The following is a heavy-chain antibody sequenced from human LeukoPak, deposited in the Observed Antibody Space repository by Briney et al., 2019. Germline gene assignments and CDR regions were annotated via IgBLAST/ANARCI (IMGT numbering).Heavy chain of an antibody. CDR2: ISFDGSNI. CDR3: ASPQGSGSYWDDSYYFDY. D-gene: IGHD1-26*01. Sequence: AGGSLRLSCAASGFTFRTYGMHWVRQAPGKGLQWVALISFDGSNIYYADSVKGRFTISRDNSKNTLYLQMNSLRAEDTAVYYCASPQGSGSYWDDSYYFDYWGQGTLVTVSS. V-gene: IGHV3-30*03. CDR1: GFTFRTYG. J-gene: IGHJ4*02.